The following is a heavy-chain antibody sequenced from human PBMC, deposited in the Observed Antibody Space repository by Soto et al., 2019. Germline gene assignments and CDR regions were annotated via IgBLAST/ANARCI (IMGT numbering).Heavy chain of an antibody. CDR1: GGGFSGDA. Sequence: SSVKGSSRAAGGGFSGDAISWVRQAPGQGLEWMGGIIPIFSTPNYAQKFQGGVTITADESTSTAYMELSSLRSEDTAVYYCARDNGQRDYYDSSLDACDIWGQGTMVTVPS. J-gene: IGHJ3*02. D-gene: IGHD3-22*01. CDR3: ARDNGQRDYYDSSLDACDI. CDR2: IIPIFSTP. V-gene: IGHV1-69*13.